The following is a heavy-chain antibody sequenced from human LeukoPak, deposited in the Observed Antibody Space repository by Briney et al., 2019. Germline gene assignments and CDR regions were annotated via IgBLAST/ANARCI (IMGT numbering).Heavy chain of an antibody. J-gene: IGHJ4*02. V-gene: IGHV1-8*01. CDR2: MNPNSGNT. CDR3: ARGDSSSWYYHDY. D-gene: IGHD6-13*01. CDR1: GYTFTSYD. Sequence: ASVKVSFKASGYTFTSYDINWVRQATGQGLEWMGWMNPNSGNTGYAQKFQGRVTMTRNTSISTAYMELSSLRSEDTAVYYCARGDSSSWYYHDYWGQGTLVTVSS.